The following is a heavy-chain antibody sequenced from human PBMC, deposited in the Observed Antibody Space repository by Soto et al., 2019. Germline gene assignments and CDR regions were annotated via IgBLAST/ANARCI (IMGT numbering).Heavy chain of an antibody. CDR1: VFTFNRYT. J-gene: IGHJ4*02. Sequence: GGPLRLSCAASVFTFNRYTMTWVRQAPGKGLEWVAYIREDGSEVHYVDSVKGRFTISRDNAKNSVYLQMNSLRADDTAVYYCARENWFQDYWGQGILVTVSS. CDR3: ARENWFQDY. D-gene: IGHD3-9*01. CDR2: IREDGSEV. V-gene: IGHV3-7*03.